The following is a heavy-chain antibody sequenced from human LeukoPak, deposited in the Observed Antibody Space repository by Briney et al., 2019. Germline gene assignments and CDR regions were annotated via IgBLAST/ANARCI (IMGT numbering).Heavy chain of an antibody. J-gene: IGHJ6*03. CDR2: INHSGST. CDR1: GGSFSGYY. D-gene: IGHD6-13*01. CDR3: ARLPYSSSWYVPSGYYYYMDV. Sequence: SETLSLTCAVYGGSFSGYYWSWIRQPPGKGLEWIGEINHSGSTNYNPSLKSRVTISVDTSKNQFSLKLSSVTAADTAVYYCARLPYSSSWYVPSGYYYYMDVWGKGTTVTVSS. V-gene: IGHV4-34*01.